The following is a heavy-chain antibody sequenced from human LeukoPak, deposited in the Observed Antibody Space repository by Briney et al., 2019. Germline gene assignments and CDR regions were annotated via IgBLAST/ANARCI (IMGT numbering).Heavy chain of an antibody. Sequence: GGSLRLSCAASGFTFSSYAMSWVRQAPGKGLEWVSAISGSGGSTYYADSVKGRFTISRDNSKNTLYLQMNSLRAEDMAVHYCAKGTCSGGSCYRFDYWGQGTLVTVSS. D-gene: IGHD2-15*01. CDR2: ISGSGGST. CDR1: GFTFSSYA. J-gene: IGHJ4*02. CDR3: AKGTCSGGSCYRFDY. V-gene: IGHV3-23*01.